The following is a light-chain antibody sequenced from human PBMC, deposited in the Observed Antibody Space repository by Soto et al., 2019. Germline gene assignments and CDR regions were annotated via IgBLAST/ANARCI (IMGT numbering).Light chain of an antibody. V-gene: IGKV3-15*01. Sequence: EVVMTQSPATLSVSPGERATLSCRASQIVDSKLAWYQQKPGQAPRLLIYGASTRATGIPARFSGSGSGTEFTLTISSLQSEDFAVYYCQQYKNWHPFTFGPGTKVDIK. CDR3: QQYKNWHPFT. CDR2: GAS. CDR1: QIVDSK. J-gene: IGKJ3*01.